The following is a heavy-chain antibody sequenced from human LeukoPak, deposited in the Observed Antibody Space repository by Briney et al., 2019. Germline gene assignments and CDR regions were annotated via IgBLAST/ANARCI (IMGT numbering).Heavy chain of an antibody. J-gene: IGHJ6*03. CDR2: IRSKAYGGTT. CDR3: TRRAAAEIYYYYYMDV. Sequence: GGSLRLSCAASGFTFGDYAMSWVRQAPGKGLEWVGFIRSKAYGGTTEYAASVKGRFTISRDDSKSIAYLQMNSLKTEDTAVYYCTRRAAAEIYYYYYMDVWGKGTTVTISS. CDR1: GFTFGDYA. V-gene: IGHV3-49*04. D-gene: IGHD6-13*01.